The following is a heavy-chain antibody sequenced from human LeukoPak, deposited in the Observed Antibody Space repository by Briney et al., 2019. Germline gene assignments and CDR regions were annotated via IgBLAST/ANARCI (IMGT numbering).Heavy chain of an antibody. Sequence: GGSLKLSCAASGFTFSGSAMHGVREASGKGVEWVGRIRRKANSYATAYAASVKGRLTISRDDSKNTAYLQMNSLKTEDTAVYYCTRRHVEAVARTSDYSGHGALVTVS. D-gene: IGHD6-19*01. V-gene: IGHV3-73*01. CDR3: TRRHVEAVARTSDY. CDR1: GFTFSGSA. CDR2: IRRKANSYAT. J-gene: IGHJ4*01.